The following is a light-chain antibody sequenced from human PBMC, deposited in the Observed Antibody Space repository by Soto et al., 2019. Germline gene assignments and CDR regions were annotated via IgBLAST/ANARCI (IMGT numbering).Light chain of an antibody. V-gene: IGLV2-14*03. CDR3: SSSTSSTTLVL. J-gene: IGLJ2*01. Sequence: QSALTQPASVSGSPGQSITISCTGTSSDVGGYNYVSWYQQHPGKAPKLLIYDVSTRPSGVSNRFSGSKSGNTASLTISGLQAEDEADYYCSSSTSSTTLVLFGRGTKLTVL. CDR2: DVS. CDR1: SSDVGGYNY.